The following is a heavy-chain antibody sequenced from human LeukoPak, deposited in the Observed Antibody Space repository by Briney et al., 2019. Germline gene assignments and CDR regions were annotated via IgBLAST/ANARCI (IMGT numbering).Heavy chain of an antibody. CDR3: ARAAYYDFWSGYLYYYYYMDV. Sequence: GGSLRLSCAASGFTFSSYWMSWVRQAPGKGLEWVANIKQDGSEKYYVDSVKGRFTISRDNAKNSLYLQMNSLRAEDTAVYYCARAAYYDFWSGYLYYYYYMDVWGKGTTVTVSS. D-gene: IGHD3-3*01. CDR2: IKQDGSEK. CDR1: GFTFSSYW. J-gene: IGHJ6*03. V-gene: IGHV3-7*01.